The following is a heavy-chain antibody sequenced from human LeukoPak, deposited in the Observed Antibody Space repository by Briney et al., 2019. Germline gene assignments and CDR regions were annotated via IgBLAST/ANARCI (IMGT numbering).Heavy chain of an antibody. V-gene: IGHV4-39*01. D-gene: IGHD5-18*01. Sequence: SSETLSLTCTVSGXSISSSSYYWGWIRQPPGKGLEWIGSIYYSGSTYYNPSLKSRVTISVDTSKNQFSLKLSSVTAADTAVYYCARHEGYSYGGWFDPWGQGTLVTVSS. CDR3: ARHEGYSYGGWFDP. CDR1: GXSISSSSYY. CDR2: IYYSGST. J-gene: IGHJ5*02.